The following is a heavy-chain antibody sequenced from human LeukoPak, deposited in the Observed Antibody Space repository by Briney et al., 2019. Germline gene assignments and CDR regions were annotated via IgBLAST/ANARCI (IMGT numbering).Heavy chain of an antibody. D-gene: IGHD3-10*01. V-gene: IGHV1-8*01. CDR3: ARTYYYVSESYNNWFDP. J-gene: IGHJ5*02. CDR1: GYTFTNYD. Sequence: ASVKVSCKASGYTFTNYDINWVRQATGQGLEWMGWMNPNSGNTGYAQKFQGRVTLTRNTSISTAYMELSSLRSEDTAVYYCARTYYYVSESYNNWFDPWGRGTLVTVSS. CDR2: MNPNSGNT.